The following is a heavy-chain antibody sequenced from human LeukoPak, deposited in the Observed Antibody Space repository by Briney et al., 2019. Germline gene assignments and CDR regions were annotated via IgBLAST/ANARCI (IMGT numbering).Heavy chain of an antibody. V-gene: IGHV3-21*01. CDR2: ISSSSSYI. CDR3: ARVSRDSSGYRTGAFDI. Sequence: GGSLRLSCAASGFTFSSYSMNWVRQAPGKGLEWVSSISSSSSYIYYADSVKGRFTISRDNAKNSLYLQMNSLRAEDTAVYYCARVSRDSSGYRTGAFDIWGQGTMVTVSS. J-gene: IGHJ3*02. CDR1: GFTFSSYS. D-gene: IGHD3-22*01.